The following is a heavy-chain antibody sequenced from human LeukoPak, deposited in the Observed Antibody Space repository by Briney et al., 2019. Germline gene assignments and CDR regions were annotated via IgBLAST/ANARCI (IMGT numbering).Heavy chain of an antibody. Sequence: PSETLSLTCTVSGGSVSSGSYYWSWIRQPPGKGLEWIGYIYYSGSTNYNPSLKSRVTISVDTSKNQFSLKLSSVTAADTAVYYCARLRTTYYGYYYGMDVWGQGTTVTVSS. CDR3: ARLRTTYYGYYYGMDV. D-gene: IGHD2/OR15-2a*01. CDR1: GGSVSSGSYY. V-gene: IGHV4-61*01. CDR2: IYYSGST. J-gene: IGHJ6*02.